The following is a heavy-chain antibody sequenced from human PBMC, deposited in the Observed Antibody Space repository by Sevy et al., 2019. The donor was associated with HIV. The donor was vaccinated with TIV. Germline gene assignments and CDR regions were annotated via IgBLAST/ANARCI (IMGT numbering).Heavy chain of an antibody. V-gene: IGHV4-4*07. Sequence: SETLSITCTVSGASISYYYWSWIRQPAGKGLEWIGRIYTSGSTDYNPSLKSRVTMSIDTSKNQFSLKLRSVTAADTAVYYCVRGAVLDYFDYWGHGTLVTVSS. CDR3: VRGAVLDYFDY. D-gene: IGHD1-1*01. CDR2: IYTSGST. CDR1: GASISYYY. J-gene: IGHJ4*01.